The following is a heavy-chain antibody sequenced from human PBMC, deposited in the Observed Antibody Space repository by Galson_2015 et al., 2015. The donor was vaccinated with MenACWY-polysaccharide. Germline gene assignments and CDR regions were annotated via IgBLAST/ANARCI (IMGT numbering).Heavy chain of an antibody. CDR2: IQYDGSIK. V-gene: IGHV3-33*01. CDR3: AREGSRIVFHAFDI. J-gene: IGHJ3*02. Sequence: SLRLSCAGSGSRFSNSGIHWVRQAPGKGLEWVAVIQYDGSIKAYADSVKGRFTISRDNSKNTVFLEMNTLGAEDTAVYYCAREGSRIVFHAFDIWGQGT. CDR1: GSRFSNSG. D-gene: IGHD2-15*01.